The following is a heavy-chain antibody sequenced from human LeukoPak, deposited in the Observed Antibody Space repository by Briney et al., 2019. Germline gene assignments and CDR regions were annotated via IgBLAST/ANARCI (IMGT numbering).Heavy chain of an antibody. CDR3: TTEGCSGACFDY. V-gene: IGHV3-15*01. J-gene: IGHJ4*02. Sequence: GGSLRLSCAASGFTFSNAWMSWVRHAPAKGLERVGRIKSKTDGGTTDYAAPVKGRFTISGDDSKNTLYLQMNSLRTEDTAVYYCTTEGCSGACFDYWGQGTLVTVSS. CDR2: IKSKTDGGTT. D-gene: IGHD2-15*01. CDR1: GFTFSNAW.